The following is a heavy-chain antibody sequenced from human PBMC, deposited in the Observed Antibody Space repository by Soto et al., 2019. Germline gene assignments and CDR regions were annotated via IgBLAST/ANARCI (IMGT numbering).Heavy chain of an antibody. CDR1: GYTFTSYA. J-gene: IGHJ4*02. V-gene: IGHV1-3*01. D-gene: IGHD2-15*01. CDR2: INAGNGNT. Sequence: QVQLVQSGAEVKKPAASVKVSCKASGYTFTSYAMHWVRPAPGQRLEWMGWINAGNGNTKYSQKFQGRVTITRDTSASTAYMALSSLRAEDTAVYYCARDRVGWPDYWGQGTLVTVAA. CDR3: ARDRVGWPDY.